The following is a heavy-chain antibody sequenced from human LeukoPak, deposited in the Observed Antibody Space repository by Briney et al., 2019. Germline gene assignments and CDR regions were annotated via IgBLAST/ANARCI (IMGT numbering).Heavy chain of an antibody. CDR2: LYSSGNT. V-gene: IGHV4-59*01. CDR3: ARDNPVPV. Sequence: SETLSVTCTVSGDSIRGSFWSWGRQAPGKGLEWIGYLYSSGNTNYNPSLKSRVPISVDTSKNQFSLDLSSMTAADTAVYYCARDNPVPVWGQGTLVTVSS. J-gene: IGHJ4*02. CDR1: GDSIRGSF. D-gene: IGHD6-6*01.